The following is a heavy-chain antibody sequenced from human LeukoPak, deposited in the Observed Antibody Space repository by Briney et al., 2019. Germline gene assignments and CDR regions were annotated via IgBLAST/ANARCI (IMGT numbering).Heavy chain of an antibody. J-gene: IGHJ4*02. CDR1: GYTFTGYY. V-gene: IGHV1-2*02. CDR3: ARDPSGSYHLNY. CDR2: INPNSGGT. D-gene: IGHD1-26*01. Sequence: GASVKVSCKASGYTFTGYYMHWVRPAPGQGLEWMGWINPNSGGTNYAQKFQGRVTMTRDTSISTAYMELSRLRSDDTAVYYCARDPSGSYHLNYWGQGTLVTVSS.